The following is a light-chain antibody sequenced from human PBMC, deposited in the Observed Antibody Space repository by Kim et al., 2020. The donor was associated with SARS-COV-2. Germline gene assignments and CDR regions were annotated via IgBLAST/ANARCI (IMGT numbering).Light chain of an antibody. V-gene: IGKV1-8*01. Sequence: GSTGDRVTITRRASQGISSYLAWYQQKPEKAPKLLIYAASTLQSGVPSRFSGSGSGTDFTLTISCLQSEDFATYYCKQYYSYPPLTFGGGTKVEI. J-gene: IGKJ4*01. CDR3: KQYYSYPPLT. CDR1: QGISSY. CDR2: AAS.